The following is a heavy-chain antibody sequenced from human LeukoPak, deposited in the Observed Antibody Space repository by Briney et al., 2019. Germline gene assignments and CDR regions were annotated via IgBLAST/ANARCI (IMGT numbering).Heavy chain of an antibody. CDR1: GGSISSYY. V-gene: IGHV4-59*12. D-gene: IGHD6-6*01. CDR2: IYYSGST. Sequence: PSETLSLTCTVSGGSISSYYWSWIRQPPGKGLEWIGYIYYSGSTNYNPSLKSRVTISVDTSKNQFSLKLSSVTAADTAVYYCAREALAARIRAFDIWGQGTMVTVSS. J-gene: IGHJ3*02. CDR3: AREALAARIRAFDI.